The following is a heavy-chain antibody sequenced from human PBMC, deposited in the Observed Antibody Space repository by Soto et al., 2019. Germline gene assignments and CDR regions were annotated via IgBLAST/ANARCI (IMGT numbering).Heavy chain of an antibody. J-gene: IGHJ4*02. CDR1: GGSISSYY. Sequence: NLSLTCTVSGGSISSYYWGWIRQPPGKGLEWIGYIYYSGSTNSNPSLKSRVTISVDTSKNQFSLKLSSVTAADTAVYYCARVGSSGWGTFDYWGQGTLVTVSS. V-gene: IGHV4-59*01. CDR2: IYYSGST. CDR3: ARVGSSGWGTFDY. D-gene: IGHD6-19*01.